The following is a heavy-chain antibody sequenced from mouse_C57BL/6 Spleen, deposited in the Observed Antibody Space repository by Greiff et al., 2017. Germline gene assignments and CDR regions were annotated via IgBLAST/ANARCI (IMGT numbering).Heavy chain of an antibody. D-gene: IGHD3-2*02. CDR3: ARRLDSSGPPFAY. V-gene: IGHV5-9*01. J-gene: IGHJ3*01. CDR1: GFTFSSYT. CDR2: ISGGGGNT. Sequence: EVKLVESGGGLVKPGGSLKLSCAASGFTFSSYTMSWVRQTPEKRLEWVATISGGGGNTYYPDSVKGRFTISRDNAKNTLYLQMSSLRSEDTALYYCARRLDSSGPPFAYWGQGTLVTVSA.